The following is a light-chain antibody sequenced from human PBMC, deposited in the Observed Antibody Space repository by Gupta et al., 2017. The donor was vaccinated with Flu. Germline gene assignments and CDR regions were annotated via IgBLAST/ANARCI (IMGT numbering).Light chain of an antibody. Sequence: QSALTQPASVSGSPGQSITISCTGTSSDVGGYNYVSWYPQHPGKAPKLMIYEVNNRPSGVFNRFSGSKSGNPASLNHSGLQAEDEADYYCSSYTSSSRYVFGTGTKVTVL. CDR3: SSYTSSSRYV. CDR1: SSDVGGYNY. J-gene: IGLJ1*01. CDR2: EVN. V-gene: IGLV2-14*01.